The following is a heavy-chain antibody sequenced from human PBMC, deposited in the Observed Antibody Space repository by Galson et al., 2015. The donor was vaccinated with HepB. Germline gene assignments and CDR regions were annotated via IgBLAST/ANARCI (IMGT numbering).Heavy chain of an antibody. CDR1: GGSISSGGYS. V-gene: IGHV4-30-2*01. CDR2: IYHSGST. Sequence: LSLTCAVSGGSISSGGYSWSWIRQPPGKGLEWIGYIYHSGSTYYNPSLKSRVTISVDRSKNQFSLKLSSVTAADTAVYYCASLTRRYCTNGVCVGAFDIWGQGTMVTVSS. J-gene: IGHJ3*02. D-gene: IGHD2-8*01. CDR3: ASLTRRYCTNGVCVGAFDI.